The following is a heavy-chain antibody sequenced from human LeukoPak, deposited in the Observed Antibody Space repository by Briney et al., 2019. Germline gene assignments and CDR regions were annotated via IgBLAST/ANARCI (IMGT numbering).Heavy chain of an antibody. CDR2: IYYSGST. V-gene: IGHV4-59*12. J-gene: IGHJ4*02. CDR1: GGSISSYY. Sequence: SSETLSLTCTVSGGSISSYYWSWIRQPPGKGLEWIGYIYYSGSTNYNPSLKSRVTISVDTSKNQFSLKLSSVTAADTAVYYCAREGNVATPFDYWGQGTLVTVSS. CDR3: AREGNVATPFDY. D-gene: IGHD5-12*01.